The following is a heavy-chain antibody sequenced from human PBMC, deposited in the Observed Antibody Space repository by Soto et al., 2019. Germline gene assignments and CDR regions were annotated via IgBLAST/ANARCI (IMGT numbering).Heavy chain of an antibody. Sequence: EVQLLESGGGLVQPGGSLRLSCAASGFPFLTSAMNWVRQAPGKGLEWVPIISASSDAAYYAECVKGRFASSRDNSKNTLYQQMNSLRAKDTAVYYCAKYRGSYPVYNGLSLWGQGTTVTVS. J-gene: IGHJ6*02. CDR3: AKYRGSYPVYNGLSL. V-gene: IGHV3-23*01. CDR2: ISASSDAA. D-gene: IGHD1-26*01. CDR1: GFPFLTSA.